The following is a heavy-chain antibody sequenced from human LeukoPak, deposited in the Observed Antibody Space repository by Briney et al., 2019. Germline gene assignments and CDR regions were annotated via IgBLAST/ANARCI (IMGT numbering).Heavy chain of an antibody. CDR1: GFTFDDYA. J-gene: IGHJ4*02. CDR3: AKGGPTGDLRSPGRDW. CDR2: ISWNSGSI. Sequence: PGRSLRLSCAASGFTFDDYAMHWVRQAPGKGLGWVSGISWNSGSIGYADSVKGRFTISRDNAKNSLYLQMNSLRAEDTALYYCAKGGPTGDLRSPGRDWWGQGALVTVSS. D-gene: IGHD7-27*01. V-gene: IGHV3-9*01.